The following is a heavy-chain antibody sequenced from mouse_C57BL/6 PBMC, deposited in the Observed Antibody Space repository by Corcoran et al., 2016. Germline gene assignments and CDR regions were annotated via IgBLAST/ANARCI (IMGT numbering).Heavy chain of an antibody. V-gene: IGHV9-3*01. CDR3: ARDTTVAHYFDY. CDR1: GYTFTTYG. J-gene: IGHJ2*01. CDR2: INTYSGVP. Sequence: QIQLVQSGPELKKPGETVKISCKASGYTFTTYGMSWVKQAPGKGLKWMGWINTYSGVPTYADDFKGRFAFSLATSASTAYLQINNRKNEDTATYFCARDTTVAHYFDYWGQGTTLTVSS. D-gene: IGHD1-1*01.